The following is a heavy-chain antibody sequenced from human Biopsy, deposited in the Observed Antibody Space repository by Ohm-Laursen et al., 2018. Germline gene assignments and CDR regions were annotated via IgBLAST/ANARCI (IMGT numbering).Heavy chain of an antibody. Sequence: GILSLTWTVSGGSISNNNYYWGWIRQPPGKGLEWIGSIFYRGSTHYKPSLKSRVNISVDTSKNQFSLKLNSVTAADTAVYYCARDYDTSGYYYASWGQGTLVTVSS. CDR1: GGSISNNNYY. J-gene: IGHJ5*02. V-gene: IGHV4-39*01. CDR3: ARDYDTSGYYYAS. CDR2: IFYRGST. D-gene: IGHD3-22*01.